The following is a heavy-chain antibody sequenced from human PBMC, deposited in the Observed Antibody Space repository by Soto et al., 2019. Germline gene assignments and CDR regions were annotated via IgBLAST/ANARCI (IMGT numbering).Heavy chain of an antibody. D-gene: IGHD6-6*01. Sequence: QPGGSLRLSCAASGFTFSSYAMHWVRQAPGKGLEWVAVISYDGSNKYYADSVKGRFTISRDNSKNTLYLQMNSLRAEDTAVYYCARDLAPQLVPGQVYYYYGMDVWGQGTTVTVSS. J-gene: IGHJ6*02. CDR2: ISYDGSNK. V-gene: IGHV3-30-3*01. CDR1: GFTFSSYA. CDR3: ARDLAPQLVPGQVYYYYGMDV.